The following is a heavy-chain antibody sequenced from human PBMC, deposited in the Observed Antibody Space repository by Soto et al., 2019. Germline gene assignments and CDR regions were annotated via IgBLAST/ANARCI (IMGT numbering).Heavy chain of an antibody. Sequence: ASVKVSCKASGYTFTSYGISWVRQAPGQGLEWMGWISAYNGNTNYAQKLQGRVTMTTDTSTSTAYMELRSLRSDDTAVYYCARDLADYGDYSASGEYYFDYWGRGTRVTVSP. V-gene: IGHV1-18*01. CDR1: GYTFTSYG. J-gene: IGHJ4*02. CDR2: ISAYNGNT. D-gene: IGHD4-17*01. CDR3: ARDLADYGDYSASGEYYFDY.